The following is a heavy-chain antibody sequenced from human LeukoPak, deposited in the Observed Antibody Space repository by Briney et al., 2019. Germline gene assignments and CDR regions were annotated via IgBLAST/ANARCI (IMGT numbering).Heavy chain of an antibody. J-gene: IGHJ2*01. D-gene: IGHD7-27*01. CDR2: TSGDGGTT. CDR1: GFEFADYA. V-gene: IGHV3-43*02. CDR3: AKDMVWGWFFDL. Sequence: GGSLRLSCAASGFEFADYAMHWVRQIPGGGLEWVSLTSGDGGTTYFADSVKGRFTISRDNSKNSLYLQMNSLRTEDTAFYYCAKDMVWGWFFDLWGRGTLVTVSS.